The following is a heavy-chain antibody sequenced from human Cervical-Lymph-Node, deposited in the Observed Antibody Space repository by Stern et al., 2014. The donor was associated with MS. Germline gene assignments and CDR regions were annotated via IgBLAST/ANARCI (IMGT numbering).Heavy chain of an antibody. D-gene: IGHD5-18*01. J-gene: IGHJ4*02. Sequence: VQLLESGPGLVKPSQTLSLTCTVSGGSVGSGSYDWSWIRQPAGKGLEWIGRIYTTGSTYYNPSLKSRVSISIDTSKKQVSLQLTSVPAADTAVYYCARDKEDTNMAFRYFDNWGQGTLVTVSS. V-gene: IGHV4-61*02. CDR3: ARDKEDTNMAFRYFDN. CDR2: IYTTGST. CDR1: GGSVGSGSYD.